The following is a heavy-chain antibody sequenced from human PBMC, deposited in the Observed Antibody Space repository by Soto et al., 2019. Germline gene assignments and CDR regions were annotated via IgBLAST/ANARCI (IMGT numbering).Heavy chain of an antibody. V-gene: IGHV4-30-4*01. Sequence: SETLSLSCTVSGGSISSGDYYWSWIRQPPGKGLEWIGYIYYSGSAYYNPSLKSRVTISVDTSKNQFSLKLSSVTAADTAVYYCARDILYRLDYWGQGILVTVSS. CDR1: GGSISSGDYY. CDR2: IYYSGSA. CDR3: ARDILYRLDY. D-gene: IGHD3-9*01. J-gene: IGHJ4*02.